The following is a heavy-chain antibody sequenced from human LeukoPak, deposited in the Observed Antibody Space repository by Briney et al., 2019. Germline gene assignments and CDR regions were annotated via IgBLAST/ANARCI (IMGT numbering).Heavy chain of an antibody. D-gene: IGHD5-12*01. Sequence: ASVKVSCKASGYTFTSYDINWVRPATGQGLGWMGWMNPNSGNTGYSKKFQGRVTMTRDTSISTAYMELSSLRSEDTAVYYCARGLVARFDPWGQGTLVTVSS. CDR3: ARGLVARFDP. CDR2: MNPNSGNT. J-gene: IGHJ5*02. V-gene: IGHV1-8*01. CDR1: GYTFTSYD.